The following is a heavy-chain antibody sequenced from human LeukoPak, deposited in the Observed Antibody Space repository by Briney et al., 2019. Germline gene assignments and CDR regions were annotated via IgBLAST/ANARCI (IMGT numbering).Heavy chain of an antibody. CDR2: ISYDGSNK. CDR1: GFTFSSYA. V-gene: IGHV3-30-3*01. J-gene: IGHJ5*02. D-gene: IGHD2-2*01. CDR3: ARDRCSTSCPTWLDP. Sequence: GGSLRLSCAASGFTFSSYAMHWVRQAPGKGLEWVAVISYDGSNKYYADSVKGRFTISRDNSKNTLYLQMNSLRAEDTAVYYCARDRCSTSCPTWLDPWGQGTLVTVPS.